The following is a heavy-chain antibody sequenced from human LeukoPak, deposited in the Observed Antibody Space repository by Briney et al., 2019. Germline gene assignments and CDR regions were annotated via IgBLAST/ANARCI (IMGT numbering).Heavy chain of an antibody. D-gene: IGHD4/OR15-4a*01. CDR2: IKQDGGVK. CDR3: ARDPSNGYFDY. J-gene: IGHJ4*02. CDR1: GFPFSSYW. V-gene: IGHV3-7*01. Sequence: GGSLRLSCAASGFPFSSYWMSWVRQAPGKGLEWVAYIKQDGGVKYYVDSVKGRFSISRDNAKNSLYLQMNSLRAEDTAAYYCARDPSNGYFDYWGQGTLVTVSS.